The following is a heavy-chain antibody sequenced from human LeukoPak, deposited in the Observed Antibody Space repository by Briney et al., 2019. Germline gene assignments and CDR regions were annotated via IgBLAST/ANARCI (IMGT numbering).Heavy chain of an antibody. CDR3: ARTGGDSGGF. J-gene: IGHJ4*02. D-gene: IGHD2-21*02. CDR1: GGSISSSNYC. Sequence: KPSETLSLTCTVSGGSISSSNYCWGWIRQPPGKGLEWIGSISYSGSTYYNPSLKSRVTISVDTSKNQFSLRLSSVTAADTAIYYCARTGGDSGGFWGQGTLVTVSS. CDR2: ISYSGST. V-gene: IGHV4-39*01.